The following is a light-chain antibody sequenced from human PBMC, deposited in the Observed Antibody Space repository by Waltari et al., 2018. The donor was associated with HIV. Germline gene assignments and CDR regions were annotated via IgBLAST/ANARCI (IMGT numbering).Light chain of an antibody. CDR3: QAWGSTTSGV. CDR2: QDH. CDR1: ELGDTY. Sequence: SYEVTQPPSVAVSPGQKATITCSGSELGDTYTCWYQHKPGQSPLLVIYQDHKRPSGIPDRFSGANSGHTATLTSGGSLPMDEDDYYCQAWGSTTSGVFGRGTKLTVL. V-gene: IGLV3-1*01. J-gene: IGLJ2*01.